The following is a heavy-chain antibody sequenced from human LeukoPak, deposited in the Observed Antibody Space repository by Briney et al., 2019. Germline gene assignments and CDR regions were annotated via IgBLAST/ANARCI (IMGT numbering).Heavy chain of an antibody. J-gene: IGHJ3*02. CDR3: ARDLGYCSGGSCSSAFDAFDI. D-gene: IGHD2-15*01. CDR1: GFTFSSYA. CDR2: ISGSGGST. Sequence: GGSLRLSCAASGFTFSSYAMSWVRQAPGKGLEWVSAISGSGGSTYYADSVKGRFTISRDNAKNSLYLQMNSLRAEDTAVYYCARDLGYCSGGSCSSAFDAFDIWGQGTMVTVSS. V-gene: IGHV3-23*01.